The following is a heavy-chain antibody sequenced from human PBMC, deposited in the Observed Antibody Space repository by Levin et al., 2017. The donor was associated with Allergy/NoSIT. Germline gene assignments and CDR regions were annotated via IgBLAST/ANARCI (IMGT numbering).Heavy chain of an antibody. V-gene: IGHV3-30*09. CDR3: AGDRCAGDSCYRSFDY. J-gene: IGHJ4*02. D-gene: IGHD2-15*01. CDR2: ISYDGSSK. CDR1: GFTFSDYA. Sequence: AGGSLRLSCAASGFTFSDYAMYWVRQAPGKGLEWVAVISYDGSSKYHADSVKGRFAISRDNSKNTLYLQMNSLRAEDTAVDYCAGDRCAGDSCYRSFDYWGQGTLVTVSS.